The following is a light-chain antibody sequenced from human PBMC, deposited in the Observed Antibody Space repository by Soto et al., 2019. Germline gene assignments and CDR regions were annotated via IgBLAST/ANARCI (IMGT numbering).Light chain of an antibody. V-gene: IGKV1-27*01. CDR1: QDISKY. CDR3: QKYDNAPFT. Sequence: DLQLTQSPSSLSASVGDRVTITCRASQDISKYLAWYQQKPGKVPKLLISAASTLQSGVPSRFSGSRSGTDFTLTISSLQPADFATYFCQKYDNAPFTFGPGTKVDIK. J-gene: IGKJ3*01. CDR2: AAS.